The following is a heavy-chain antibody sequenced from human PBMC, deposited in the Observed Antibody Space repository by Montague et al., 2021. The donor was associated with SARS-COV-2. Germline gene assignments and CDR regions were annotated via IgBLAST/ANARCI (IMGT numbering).Heavy chain of an antibody. D-gene: IGHD6-19*01. CDR2: T. V-gene: IGHV4-4*09. J-gene: IGHJ3*01. CDR3: ARGWAFEP. Sequence: TKYNPSLQSRVTISIDTSENQFSLRLNSVTAADTAVYFCARGWAFEPWGQGRLVTVAS.